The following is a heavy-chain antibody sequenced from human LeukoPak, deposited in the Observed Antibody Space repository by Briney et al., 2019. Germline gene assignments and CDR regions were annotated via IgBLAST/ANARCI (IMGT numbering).Heavy chain of an antibody. CDR2: ISGSGGST. CDR1: GFTFSDHY. Sequence: GGSLRLSCVASGFTFSDHYMSWIRQAPGKGLEWVSAISGSGGSTYYADSVKGRFTISRDNSKNTLYLQMNSLRAEDTAVYYCAKERRGGSYYSECFDYWGQGTLVTVSS. J-gene: IGHJ4*02. D-gene: IGHD1-26*01. CDR3: AKERRGGSYYSECFDY. V-gene: IGHV3-23*01.